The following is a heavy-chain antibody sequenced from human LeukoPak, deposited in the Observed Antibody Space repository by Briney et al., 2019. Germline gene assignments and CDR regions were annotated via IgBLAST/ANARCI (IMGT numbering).Heavy chain of an antibody. D-gene: IGHD3-16*01. Sequence: SETLSLTCTVSGGSISSGSYYWSWIRQPAGKGLEWIGRIYNSGGTKYNPSLKSRLTISVDTSKNQFSLNLTSVTAADTAVYYCARASVLLSADYWGQGTLVTVSS. CDR2: IYNSGGT. CDR1: GGSISSGSYY. J-gene: IGHJ4*02. CDR3: ARASVLLSADY. V-gene: IGHV4-61*10.